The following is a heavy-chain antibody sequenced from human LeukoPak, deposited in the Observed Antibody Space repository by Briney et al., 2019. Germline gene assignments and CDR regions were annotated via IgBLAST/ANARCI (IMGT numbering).Heavy chain of an antibody. CDR2: ISGSGAST. CDR1: GFTFSTNA. D-gene: IGHD2-2*01. CDR3: AKDLHTSHCCLPFDY. Sequence: GGSLRLSCLTSGFTFSTNAMSWVRQAPGKGLEWISGISGSGASTYYADSVTGRFTISRDNSKNTLSLQMNSLRAEDTAVYYCAKDLHTSHCCLPFDYWGQGTLVTVSS. J-gene: IGHJ4*02. V-gene: IGHV3-23*01.